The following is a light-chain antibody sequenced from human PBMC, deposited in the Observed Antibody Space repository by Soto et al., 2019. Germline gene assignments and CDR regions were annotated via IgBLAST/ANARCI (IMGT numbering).Light chain of an antibody. V-gene: IGKV1-39*01. CDR3: QQSYSYPRT. CDR1: QGISSH. CDR2: ASS. J-gene: IGKJ3*01. Sequence: DIQMTQSPSSLSASVGDRVTITCEASQGISSHLNWYQQKPGKAPKLLIYASSTLQSGVPSRFSGSGSGTDFALTISSLQPEDFASYYCQQSYSYPRTFGPGTKVDIK.